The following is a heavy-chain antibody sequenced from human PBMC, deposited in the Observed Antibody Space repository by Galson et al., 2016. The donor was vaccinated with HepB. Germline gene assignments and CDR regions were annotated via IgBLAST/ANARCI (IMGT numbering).Heavy chain of an antibody. J-gene: IGHJ3*02. CDR3: ARISLGGYTSGWGGSFDI. Sequence: SLRLSCAASGFALSAYAMAWVRQAPGKGLEWVSAISGTGSNTYYGDSVKGRFTTSRDNSKNTLSLEMNSLRAEDTAVYYCARISLGGYTSGWGGSFDIWGQGTMVTVSS. CDR1: GFALSAYA. CDR2: ISGTGSNT. V-gene: IGHV3-23*01. D-gene: IGHD6-19*01.